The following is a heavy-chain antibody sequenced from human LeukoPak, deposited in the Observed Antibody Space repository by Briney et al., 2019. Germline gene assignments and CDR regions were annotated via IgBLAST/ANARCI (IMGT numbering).Heavy chain of an antibody. CDR3: ARRAGAYSHPYDY. J-gene: IGHJ4*02. V-gene: IGHV3-7*03. CDR2: IKQDGSEK. D-gene: IGHD4/OR15-4a*01. Sequence: GGSLRLFCAASGFTFSNAWMSWARQAPGKGLEWVANIKQDGSEKYYVDSVKGRFTISRDNSKNTLYLQMNSLRADDTAVYYCARRAGAYSHPYDYWGQGTLVTVSS. CDR1: GFTFSNAW.